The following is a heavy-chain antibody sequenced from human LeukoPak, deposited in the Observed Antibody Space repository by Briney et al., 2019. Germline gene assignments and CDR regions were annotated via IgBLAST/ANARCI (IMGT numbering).Heavy chain of an antibody. CDR1: GFTFSSYD. Sequence: GGSLRLSCAASGFTFSSYDMHWVRQATGKGLEWVSAIGTAGDTYYPGSVKGRFTISRENAKNSLYLQMNSLRAGDTAVYYCARDPRVGRGRSRITMIVVVMHYYYYGMDVWGQGTTVTVSS. J-gene: IGHJ6*02. V-gene: IGHV3-13*01. CDR2: IGTAGDT. CDR3: ARDPRVGRGRSRITMIVVVMHYYYYGMDV. D-gene: IGHD3-22*01.